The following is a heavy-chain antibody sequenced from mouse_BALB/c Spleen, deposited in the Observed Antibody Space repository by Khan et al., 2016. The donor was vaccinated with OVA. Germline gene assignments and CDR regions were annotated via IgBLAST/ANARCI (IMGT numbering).Heavy chain of an antibody. CDR3: ARPFYYYDALDC. J-gene: IGHJ4*01. CDR1: GFNIKDTY. Sequence: VQLKQSGAEPVKPGASVKLSCTTSGFNIKDTYIHWIMQRPEQGLEWIGRIDPANGNTQYDPKFQHKATMTADTSSNTAYLRLSSLASEDTAVYYCARPFYYYDALDCWGRRTSVTVSS. CDR2: IDPANGNT. V-gene: IGHV14-3*02. D-gene: IGHD1-1*01.